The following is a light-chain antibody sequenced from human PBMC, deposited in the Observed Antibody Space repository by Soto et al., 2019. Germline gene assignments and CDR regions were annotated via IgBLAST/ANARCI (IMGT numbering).Light chain of an antibody. CDR2: DAS. CDR1: QSISSW. J-gene: IGKJ1*01. Sequence: TQFPATLSASVGDRVTITCRASQSISSWLAWYQQKPGKAPKLLIYDASSLESGVPSRFSGSGSGTEFTLTISSLQPDDFATYYCQQYNSYSLTFGQGTKVEIK. V-gene: IGKV1-5*01. CDR3: QQYNSYSLT.